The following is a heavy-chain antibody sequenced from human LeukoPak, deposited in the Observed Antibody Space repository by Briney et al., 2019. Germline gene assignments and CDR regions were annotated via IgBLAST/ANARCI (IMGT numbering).Heavy chain of an antibody. CDR3: AREYWGSSFDY. V-gene: IGHV3-74*01. D-gene: IGHD2-15*01. J-gene: IGHJ4*02. CDR2: IDNDVTTT. CDR1: GGSISSSSYY. Sequence: ETLSLTCTVSGGSISSSSYYWGWIRQPPGKGLVWVSRIDNDVTTTSYADSVRGRFTISRDNAKSTLYLQMNSLRAEDTAVYYCAREYWGSSFDYWGQGTLVSVSS.